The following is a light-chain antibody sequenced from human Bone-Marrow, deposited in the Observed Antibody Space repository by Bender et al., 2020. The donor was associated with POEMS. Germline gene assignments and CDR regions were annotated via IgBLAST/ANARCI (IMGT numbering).Light chain of an antibody. Sequence: QSVVTQPPSLSAAPRQRVTISCSGSSSNIGNHGVNWYQQLPGEAPKLLFYYDDLLTPGVSDRFPASKSGTSASLAISEIRSEDEAFYYCSGWDDSLSGWVFGGGTKLTVL. CDR2: YDD. J-gene: IGLJ3*02. V-gene: IGLV1-36*01. CDR3: SGWDDSLSGWV. CDR1: SSNIGNHG.